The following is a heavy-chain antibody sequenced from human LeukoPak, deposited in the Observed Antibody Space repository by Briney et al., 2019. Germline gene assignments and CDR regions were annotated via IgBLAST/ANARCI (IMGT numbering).Heavy chain of an antibody. CDR2: IDRNSGGT. V-gene: IGHV1-2*02. Sequence: GASVKVSCKASEYTFTRYYMHWVRQAPGQGLEWMGWIDRNSGGTNYAQKYQGRVTMTRDTSISTTYMELSSLTSDDTAVYYCGLVTPGNWWFDPWGQGTLVTVSS. CDR3: GLVTPGNWWFDP. CDR1: EYTFTRYY. D-gene: IGHD2-21*02. J-gene: IGHJ5*02.